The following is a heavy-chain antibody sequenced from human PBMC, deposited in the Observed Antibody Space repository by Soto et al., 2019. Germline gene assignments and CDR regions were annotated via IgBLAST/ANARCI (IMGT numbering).Heavy chain of an antibody. CDR1: VYGLTVLS. Sequence: ATVKVSSKVSVYGLTVLSRHWLLQAPGKGLEWMGGFDPEDGETIYAQKFQGRVTMTEDTSTDTAYMELSSLRSEDTAVYYCATPYSGSYHGFDYWGQGTPVRVSS. CDR2: FDPEDGET. V-gene: IGHV1-24*01. J-gene: IGHJ4*02. D-gene: IGHD1-26*01. CDR3: ATPYSGSYHGFDY.